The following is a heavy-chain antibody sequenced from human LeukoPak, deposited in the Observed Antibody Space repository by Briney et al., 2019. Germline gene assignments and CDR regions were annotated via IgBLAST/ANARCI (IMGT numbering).Heavy chain of an antibody. CDR1: GFTFSAYA. CDR2: ISGPGVTT. Sequence: QPGRSLRLSCAASGFTFSAYALSWVRQAPGKGLAWVSSISGPGVTTYYADSVGGRFTISRDNSKNTLYLQMNSLRAEDTAVYYCANDWLVFDYWGQGTVVTVSS. V-gene: IGHV3-23*01. J-gene: IGHJ4*02. D-gene: IGHD5-12*01. CDR3: ANDWLVFDY.